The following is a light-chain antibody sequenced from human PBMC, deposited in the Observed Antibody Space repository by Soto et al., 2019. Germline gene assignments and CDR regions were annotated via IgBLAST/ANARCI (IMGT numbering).Light chain of an antibody. J-gene: IGLJ1*01. CDR2: EVS. CDR1: SRDVDAYDF. Sequence: QSVLTQPRSVSGSPGQSVAISCTGTSRDVDAYDFVSWYQHHPGKAPKLIISEVSKRPSGVSHRFSGSKSGNTASLTISGVRAGDEADYFCCSFVGSFYVFGTGTRSPS. CDR3: CSFVGSFYV. V-gene: IGLV2-11*01.